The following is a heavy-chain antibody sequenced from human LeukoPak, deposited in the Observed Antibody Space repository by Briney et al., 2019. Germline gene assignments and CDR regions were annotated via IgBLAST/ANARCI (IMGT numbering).Heavy chain of an antibody. CDR1: GFTFDDYA. J-gene: IGHJ4*02. D-gene: IGHD5-24*01. CDR3: AKGVEMATITSFDY. V-gene: IGHV3-9*03. CDR2: ISWNGGSI. Sequence: PGRSLRLSCAASGFTFDDYAMHWVRQAPGKGLEWVSGISWNGGSIGYADSVKGRFTISRDNAKNSLYLQMNSLRAEDMALYYCAKGVEMATITSFDYWGQGTLVTVSS.